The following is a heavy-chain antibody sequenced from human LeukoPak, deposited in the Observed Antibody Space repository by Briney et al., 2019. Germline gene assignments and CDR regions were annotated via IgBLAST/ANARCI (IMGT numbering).Heavy chain of an antibody. CDR3: TTERWGDNRPSDY. Sequence: GSLRLSCAASGFTFSNAWMSWVRQAPGKGLEWVGRIKSKTDGGTTDYAAPVKGRFTISRDDSKNTLYLQMNSLKTEDTAVYYCTTERWGDNRPSDYWGQGTLVTVSS. CDR2: IKSKTDGGTT. CDR1: GFTFSNAW. V-gene: IGHV3-15*01. J-gene: IGHJ4*02. D-gene: IGHD3-22*01.